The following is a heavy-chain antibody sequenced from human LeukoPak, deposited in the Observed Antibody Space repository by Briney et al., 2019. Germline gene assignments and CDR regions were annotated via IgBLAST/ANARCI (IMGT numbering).Heavy chain of an antibody. Sequence: SETLSLTCAVSGGSISSYYWSWIRQPPGKGLEWIGEINHSGSTNYNPSLKSRVTISVDTSKNQFSLKLSSVTAADTAVYYCARLQWLDAFDIWGQGTMVTVSS. CDR1: GGSISSYY. V-gene: IGHV4-34*01. J-gene: IGHJ3*02. CDR2: INHSGST. CDR3: ARLQWLDAFDI. D-gene: IGHD6-19*01.